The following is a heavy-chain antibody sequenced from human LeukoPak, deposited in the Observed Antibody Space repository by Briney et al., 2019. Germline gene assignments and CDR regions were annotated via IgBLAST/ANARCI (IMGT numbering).Heavy chain of an antibody. Sequence: PSETLSLTCTVSGGSISSLTSYWVWLRQPPGKGREWFASIYYSETTYYSPSLKSRVAISVNSSNNQFYLRVSSVTAADAAVYFCTGYSAGWSSGGGYWGQGTVVTVSS. CDR3: TGYSAGWSSGGGY. CDR2: IYYSETT. V-gene: IGHV4-39*01. CDR1: GGSISSLTSY. D-gene: IGHD6-19*01. J-gene: IGHJ4*02.